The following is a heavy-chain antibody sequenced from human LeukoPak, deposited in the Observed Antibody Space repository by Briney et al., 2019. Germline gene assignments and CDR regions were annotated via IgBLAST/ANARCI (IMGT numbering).Heavy chain of an antibody. CDR3: ARVRPSIAVAGTLKYYFDY. Sequence: PSETLSLTCAVYSGSFSSYYWSWIRQPPGKGLEWIGEINHSGSTNYNPSLKSRVTISVDTSKNQFSLKLSSVTAADTAVYYCARVRPSIAVAGTLKYYFDYWGQGTLVTVSS. V-gene: IGHV4-34*01. CDR1: SGSFSSYY. D-gene: IGHD6-19*01. CDR2: INHSGST. J-gene: IGHJ4*02.